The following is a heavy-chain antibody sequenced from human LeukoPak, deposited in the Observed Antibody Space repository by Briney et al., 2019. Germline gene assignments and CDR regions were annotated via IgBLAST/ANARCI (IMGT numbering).Heavy chain of an antibody. CDR3: AKRSPSYGDYYFDY. CDR2: ISGSGGST. D-gene: IGHD4-17*01. CDR1: GLHFIDAG. J-gene: IGHJ4*02. V-gene: IGHV3-23*01. Sequence: GGSLRLSCAVSGLHFIDAGVNWVRQAPGKGLEWVSAISGSGGSTYYADSVKGRFTISRDNSKNTLYLQMNSLRAEDTAVYYCAKRSPSYGDYYFDYWGQGTLVTVSS.